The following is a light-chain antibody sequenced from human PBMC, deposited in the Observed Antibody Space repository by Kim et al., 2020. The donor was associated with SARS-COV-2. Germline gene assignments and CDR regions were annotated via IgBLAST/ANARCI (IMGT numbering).Light chain of an antibody. CDR3: QQYDRPPYT. CDR1: QSVADNH. V-gene: IGKV3-20*01. J-gene: IGKJ2*01. CDR2: GTS. Sequence: EIVLTQSPGTLSLSPGERVILSCRASQSVADNHLAWFQQEPGQAPRLLIYGTSSRATDIPDRFSGSGSGTDFTLTISRLEPEDSAVYYCQQYDRPPYTFGQGTKLEIK.